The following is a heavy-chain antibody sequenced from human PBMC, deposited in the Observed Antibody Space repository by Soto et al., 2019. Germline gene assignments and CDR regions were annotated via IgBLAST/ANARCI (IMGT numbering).Heavy chain of an antibody. CDR1: GGSMSEYF. V-gene: IGHV4-59*01. CDR2: IYYLGST. Sequence: PSETLSLTRSVSGGSMSEYFWSWIRQSPGKGLEWIGYIYYLGSTDYNPSLKSRVTISVDTSKRQFSLRLTSVTAADTAVYYCARDGYDGSGSPYPAYWGPGTQVTV. CDR3: ARDGYDGSGSPYPAY. D-gene: IGHD3-10*01. J-gene: IGHJ4*02.